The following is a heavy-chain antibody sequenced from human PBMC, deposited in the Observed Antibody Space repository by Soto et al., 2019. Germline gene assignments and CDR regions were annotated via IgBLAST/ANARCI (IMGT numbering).Heavy chain of an antibody. CDR3: ARLPLAYCSGGSCYSGYYFDY. D-gene: IGHD2-15*01. CDR2: IYPGESDT. J-gene: IGHJ4*02. CDR1: GYSFTSYW. V-gene: IGHV5-51*01. Sequence: GESLKISCKGSGYSFTSYWIGWVRQMPGKGLEWMGIIYPGESDTRYSPSFQGQVTISADKSISTAYLQWSSLKASDSAMYYCARLPLAYCSGGSCYSGYYFDYWGQGTLVTVSS.